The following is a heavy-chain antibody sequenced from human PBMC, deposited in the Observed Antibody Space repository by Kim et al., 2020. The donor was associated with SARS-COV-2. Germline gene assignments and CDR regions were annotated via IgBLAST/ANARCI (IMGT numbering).Heavy chain of an antibody. CDR3: ARHYYGLGNFMDV. V-gene: IGHV4-59*08. J-gene: IGHJ6*03. CDR2: IYSTGST. D-gene: IGHD3-10*01. Sequence: SETLSLTCTVSGGSISTFYWSWIRQPPGKGLEWMGYIYSTGSTTYNPSLKGRVTISVDTSKSHFSLRLSSVTAADTAVYYCARHYYGLGNFMDVWGKGTTVIVSS. CDR1: GGSISTFY.